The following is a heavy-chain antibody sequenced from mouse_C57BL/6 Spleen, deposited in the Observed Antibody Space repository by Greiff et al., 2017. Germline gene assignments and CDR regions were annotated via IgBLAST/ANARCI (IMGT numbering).Heavy chain of an antibody. CDR1: GYTFTDYE. D-gene: IGHD2-3*01. J-gene: IGHJ2*01. CDR3: TSNDGYLDY. CDR2: IDPETGGT. V-gene: IGHV1-15*01. Sequence: VQGVESGAELVRPGASVTLSCKASGYTFTDYEMHWVKQTPVHGLEWIGAIDPETGGTAYNQKFKGKAILTADKSSSTAYMELRSLTSEDSAVYYCTSNDGYLDYWGQGTTLTVSS.